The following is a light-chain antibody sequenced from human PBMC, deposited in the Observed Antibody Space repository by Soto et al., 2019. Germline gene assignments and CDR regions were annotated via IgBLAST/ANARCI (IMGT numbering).Light chain of an antibody. V-gene: IGLV4-69*01. J-gene: IGLJ3*02. CDR2: LKSDGSH. CDR3: QIWGTGIRV. CDR1: RGHSTYT. Sequence: QPVLTQSPSASASLGASVKLTCTLSRGHSTYTIAWHQQQPDKGPRYLMKLKSDGSHSKGDGIPDRFSGSSSGAERYLTISSLQSEDEADYYCQIWGTGIRVFGGGTKLTVL.